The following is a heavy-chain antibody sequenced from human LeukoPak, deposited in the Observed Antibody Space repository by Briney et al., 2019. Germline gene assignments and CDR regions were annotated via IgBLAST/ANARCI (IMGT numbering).Heavy chain of an antibody. CDR1: GYTFTSYG. J-gene: IGHJ4*02. D-gene: IGHD3-22*01. CDR3: ARDRTPYYYDSSGYYAFDY. CDR2: IIPILGIA. V-gene: IGHV1-69*04. Sequence: ASVKVSCKASGYTFTSYGISWVRQAPGQGLEWMGRIIPILGIANYAQKFQGRVTITADKSTSTAYMELSSLRSEDTAVYYCARDRTPYYYDSSGYYAFDYWGQGTLVTVSS.